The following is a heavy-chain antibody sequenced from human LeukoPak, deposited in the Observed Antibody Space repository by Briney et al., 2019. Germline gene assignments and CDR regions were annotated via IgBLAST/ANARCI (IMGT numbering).Heavy chain of an antibody. V-gene: IGHV3-21*01. CDR3: ARVGGTYSSGWSFDY. CDR1: GFTFSNYW. D-gene: IGHD6-19*01. J-gene: IGHJ4*02. Sequence: GGSLRLSCAASGFTFSNYWMTWVRQAPGKGLEWVSSISSSDTYIYHADSVKGRFTISRDNAKNSLYLQMNSLRVEDTAVYYCARVGGTYSSGWSFDYWGQGTLVTVSS. CDR2: ISSSDTYI.